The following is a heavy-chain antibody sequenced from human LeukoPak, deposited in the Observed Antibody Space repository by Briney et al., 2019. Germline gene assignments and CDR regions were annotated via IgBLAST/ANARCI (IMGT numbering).Heavy chain of an antibody. CDR3: ARVMYSSGWETLDY. J-gene: IGHJ4*02. V-gene: IGHV3-53*04. D-gene: IGHD6-19*01. Sequence: PGGSLRLSCAASGFTVSSNYMSWVRQAPGKGLEWVSVIYSGGSTYYADSVKGRFTISRHNSKNTLYLQMNSLRAEDTAVYYCARVMYSSGWETLDYWGQGTLVTVSS. CDR2: IYSGGST. CDR1: GFTVSSNY.